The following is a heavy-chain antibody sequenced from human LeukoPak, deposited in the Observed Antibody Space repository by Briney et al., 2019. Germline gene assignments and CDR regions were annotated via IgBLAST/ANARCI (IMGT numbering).Heavy chain of an antibody. CDR1: GYTFTSYG. CDR2: ISAYNGNT. J-gene: IGHJ4*02. D-gene: IGHD3-22*01. V-gene: IGHV1-18*01. CDR3: ARRLDYFDISGYHTLDY. Sequence: VASVKVSCKASGYTFTSYGISWVRQAPGQGLEWMGWISAYNGNTNYAQKLQGRVTMTTDTSTSTAYMELRSLRSDDTAVYYCARRLDYFDISGYHTLDYWGQGTLVTVSS.